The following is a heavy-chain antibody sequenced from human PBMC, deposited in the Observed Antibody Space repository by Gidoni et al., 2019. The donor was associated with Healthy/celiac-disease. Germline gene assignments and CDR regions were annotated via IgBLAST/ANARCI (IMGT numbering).Heavy chain of an antibody. Sequence: EVQLVESGGGLVQPGGSLRLSCAASGFTFSSYWMSWVRQAPGKGLEWVANIKQDGSEKYYVDSVKGRFTISRDNAKNSLYLQMNSLRAEDTAVYYCARETYYYDSSGYPYLWGQGTLVTVSS. CDR1: GFTFSSYW. CDR3: ARETYYYDSSGYPYL. V-gene: IGHV3-7*01. CDR2: IKQDGSEK. D-gene: IGHD3-22*01. J-gene: IGHJ4*02.